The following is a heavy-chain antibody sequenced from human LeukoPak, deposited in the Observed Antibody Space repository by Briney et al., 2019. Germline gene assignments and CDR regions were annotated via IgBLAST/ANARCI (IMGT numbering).Heavy chain of an antibody. Sequence: GGSLRLSCAASGFTFSSYSMNWVRQAPGKGLEWVSYISSSSSTIYYADSVKGRFTISRDNAKNSLYLQMNSLRAEDTAVYYCARGFLYSSSWYDYWGQGTLVTVSS. CDR3: ARGFLYSSSWYDY. D-gene: IGHD6-13*01. CDR1: GFTFSSYS. V-gene: IGHV3-48*04. J-gene: IGHJ4*02. CDR2: ISSSSSTI.